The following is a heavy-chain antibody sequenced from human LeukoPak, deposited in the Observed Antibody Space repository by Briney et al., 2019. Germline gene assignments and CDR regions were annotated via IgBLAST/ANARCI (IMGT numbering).Heavy chain of an antibody. Sequence: SGTLSLTCAVSGGSISSSNWWSWVRQPPGEGRVWIGEIYHSGSTNYNPSLKSRVTISVDKSNNQFSLKLSSVTAADTAVYYCARDRAKDYYDSSGYYLDAFDIWGQGTMVTVSS. J-gene: IGHJ3*02. CDR1: GGSISSSNW. CDR2: IYHSGST. D-gene: IGHD3-22*01. V-gene: IGHV4-4*02. CDR3: ARDRAKDYYDSSGYYLDAFDI.